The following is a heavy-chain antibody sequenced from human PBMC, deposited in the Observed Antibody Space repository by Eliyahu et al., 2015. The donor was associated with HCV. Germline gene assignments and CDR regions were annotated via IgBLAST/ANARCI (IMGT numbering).Heavy chain of an antibody. CDR3: ARDQWLPQYYFDY. CDR1: GFTFSSYW. CDR2: IKQDGSEK. J-gene: IGHJ4*02. V-gene: IGHV3-7*01. Sequence: EVQLVESGGGLVQPGGSLRLSCAASGFTFSSYWMSWVRQAPGKGLEWVANIKQDGSEKYYVDSVKGRFTISRDNAKNSLYLQMNSLRAEDTAVYYCARDQWLPQYYFDYWGQGTLVTVSS. D-gene: IGHD3-22*01.